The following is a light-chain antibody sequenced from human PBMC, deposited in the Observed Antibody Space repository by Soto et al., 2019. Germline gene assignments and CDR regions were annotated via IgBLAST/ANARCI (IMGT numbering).Light chain of an antibody. V-gene: IGKV3-15*01. CDR1: QSVSSN. CDR3: QQYGSSIT. CDR2: GAS. J-gene: IGKJ5*01. Sequence: EIVMTQSPATLSVSPGERATLSCRASQSVSSNLAWYQQKPGQAPRLLIHGASTRATGIPARFSASGTGTDFTLTISRLEPEDFAVFYCQQYGSSITFGQGTRLEIK.